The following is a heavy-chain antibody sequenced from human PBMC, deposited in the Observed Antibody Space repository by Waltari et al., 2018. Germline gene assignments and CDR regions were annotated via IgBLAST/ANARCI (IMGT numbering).Heavy chain of an antibody. CDR3: ARSLATRYYYYGMDV. Sequence: QVQLVESGGGVVQPGRSLRLSCAASGFTFSSYGIHWVRQAPGKGLEWVAVIWYDGSNKYYADSVKGRFTIARDNSKNTLYLQMNSLRAEDTAVYYCARSLATRYYYYGMDVWGQGTTVTVSS. CDR1: GFTFSSYG. CDR2: IWYDGSNK. D-gene: IGHD5-12*01. J-gene: IGHJ6*02. V-gene: IGHV3-33*01.